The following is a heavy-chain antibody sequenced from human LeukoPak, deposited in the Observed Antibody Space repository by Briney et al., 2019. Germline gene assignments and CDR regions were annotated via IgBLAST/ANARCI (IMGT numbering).Heavy chain of an antibody. CDR3: ARDSIYGYDY. D-gene: IGHD2/OR15-2a*01. CDR2: IYACGSA. J-gene: IGHJ4*02. CDR1: GGSINSGHYY. Sequence: KPSQTLSLTCTVSGGSINSGHYYWSRIRQPAGKRLDWIGRIYACGSADYHPSLKSRVTISVDTSRNQFSLRLSAVTAADTAVYYCARDSIYGYDYWGQGTLVTVSS. V-gene: IGHV4-61*02.